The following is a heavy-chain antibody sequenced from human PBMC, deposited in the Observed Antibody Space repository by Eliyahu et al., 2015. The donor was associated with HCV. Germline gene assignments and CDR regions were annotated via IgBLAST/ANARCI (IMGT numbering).Heavy chain of an antibody. CDR2: IYSSGTI. CDR1: GFTVSSDY. V-gene: IGHV3-53*02. CDR3: ARGMNGYAFFDY. Sequence: EVQLVETGGGLIQPGGSLRLSCAASGFTVSSDYMSWVRQAPGKGLEWVSVIYSSGTIYYADSVRGRFTISRDNSRNTLYLQMSSLRAEDTAVYFCARGMNGYAFFDYWGQGTLVTVSS. D-gene: IGHD3-9*01. J-gene: IGHJ4*02.